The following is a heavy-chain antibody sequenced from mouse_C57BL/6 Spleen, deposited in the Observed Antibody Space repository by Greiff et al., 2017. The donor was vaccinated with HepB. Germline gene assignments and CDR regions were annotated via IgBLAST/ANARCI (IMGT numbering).Heavy chain of an antibody. CDR2: INPNNGGT. CDR1: GYTFTDYN. V-gene: IGHV1-22*01. J-gene: IGHJ3*01. D-gene: IGHD2-4*01. CDR3: ARERDYDGAWFAY. Sequence: EVMLQQSGPELVKPGASVKMSCKASGYTFTDYNMHWVKQSHGKSLEWIGYINPNNGGTSYNQKFKGKATLTVNKSSSTAYMELRSLTSEDSAVYYCARERDYDGAWFAYWGQGTLVTVSA.